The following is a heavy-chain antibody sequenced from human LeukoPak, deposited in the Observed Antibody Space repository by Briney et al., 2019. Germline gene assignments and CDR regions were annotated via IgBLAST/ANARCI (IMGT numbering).Heavy chain of an antibody. J-gene: IGHJ4*02. CDR1: GFTFSSYG. CDR3: ATVGKHYDILTGPGY. CDR2: ISYDGSNK. D-gene: IGHD3-9*01. Sequence: GGSLRLSCAASGFTFSSYGMHWVRQAPGKGLEWVAVISYDGSNKYYADSVKGRFTISRDNSKNTLYLQMNSLRAEDTAVYYCATVGKHYDILTGPGYWGQGTLVNVSS. V-gene: IGHV3-30*03.